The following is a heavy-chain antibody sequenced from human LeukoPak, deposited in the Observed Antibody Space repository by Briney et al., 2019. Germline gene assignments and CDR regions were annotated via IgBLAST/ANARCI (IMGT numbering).Heavy chain of an antibody. D-gene: IGHD3-3*01. V-gene: IGHV3-30*02. Sequence: PGGSLRLSCAASGFTFSSYGMHWVRQAPGKGLEWVAFVRYDGSNTYYADSVKGRFTISRDNSKNTLYLQMNSLRAGDTAVYYCAKDRSGNFDYWGQGTLVTVSS. CDR1: GFTFSSYG. CDR3: AKDRSGNFDY. CDR2: VRYDGSNT. J-gene: IGHJ4*02.